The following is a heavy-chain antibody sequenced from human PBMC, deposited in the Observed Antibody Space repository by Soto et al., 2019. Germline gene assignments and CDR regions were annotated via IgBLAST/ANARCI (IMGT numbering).Heavy chain of an antibody. CDR2: XIPIFXTA. CDR1: GVIFSRYA. Sequence: SVKVSCKASGVIFSRYAITWVRQAPGQGLEWMGKXIPIFXTANYEKKLQXXVTFTEDXXKSNDYMEMCSLRSEDTAVYYCATGPLIEDLDYWGQGTLVTVSS. V-gene: IGHV1-69*15. D-gene: IGHD3-16*01. CDR3: ATGPLIEDLDY. J-gene: IGHJ4*02.